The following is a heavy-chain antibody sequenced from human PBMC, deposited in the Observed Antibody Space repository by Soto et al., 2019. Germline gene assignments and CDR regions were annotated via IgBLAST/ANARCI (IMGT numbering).Heavy chain of an antibody. D-gene: IGHD1-7*01. CDR2: IRFDGSNE. Sequence: GGSLRLSCAVPGGIFHGYGMHWVRQAPGKGLEWVAIIRFDGSNEEYADSVKGRFTISRGNSKNTLYLQMNTLGAEDTAFYYCARDGIGGTVFRGYLDYWGRGTVVTVSS. CDR3: ARDGIGGTVFRGYLDY. V-gene: IGHV3-33*01. J-gene: IGHJ4*02. CDR1: GGIFHGYG.